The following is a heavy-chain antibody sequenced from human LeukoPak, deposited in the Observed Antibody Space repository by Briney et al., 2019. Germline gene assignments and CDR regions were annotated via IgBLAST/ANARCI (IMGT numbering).Heavy chain of an antibody. Sequence: KSSETLSLTCAISGGSISSGGYSWSWIRQPPGKGLEWIGYIYHSGSTYCNPSLKSRVTISVDRSKNQFSLKLSSVTAADTAVYYCARGGSKDAFDIWGQGTMVTVSS. CDR3: ARGGSKDAFDI. V-gene: IGHV4-30-2*01. CDR2: IYHSGST. D-gene: IGHD1-26*01. J-gene: IGHJ3*02. CDR1: GGSISSGGYS.